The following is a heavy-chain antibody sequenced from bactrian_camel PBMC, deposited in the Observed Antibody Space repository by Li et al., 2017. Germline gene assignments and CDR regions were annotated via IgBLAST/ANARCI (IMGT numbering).Heavy chain of an antibody. D-gene: IGHD5*01. CDR2: FSFGRST. CDR3: AAGQGVGWCLDVIRVGAEPDFDY. CDR1: GNTYSLNC. J-gene: IGHJ6*01. Sequence: VQLVESGGGTAQAGRSLRLSCAASGNTYSLNCLGWFRQTPGKEREQVAVFIFSFGRSTRYADSVKGRFTISQDATNTVYLQMNSLKPEDTATYYCAAGQGVGWCLDVIRVGAEPDFDYWGHGTQVTVS. V-gene: IGHV3S53*01.